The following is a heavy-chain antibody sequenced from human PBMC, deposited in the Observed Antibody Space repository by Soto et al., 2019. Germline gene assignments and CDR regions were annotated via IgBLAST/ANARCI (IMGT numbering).Heavy chain of an antibody. Sequence: EVQLVESGGGLVQPGGSLRLSCAASGFTFSSYSMNWVRQAPGKGLEWVSYISSSSSTIYYADSVKGRFTISRDNAKNSLYLQMNSLRAEDTAVYYCARDDSSSWLNAFDIWGQGTMVTVSS. D-gene: IGHD6-13*01. CDR2: ISSSSSTI. CDR1: GFTFSSYS. CDR3: ARDDSSSWLNAFDI. J-gene: IGHJ3*02. V-gene: IGHV3-48*01.